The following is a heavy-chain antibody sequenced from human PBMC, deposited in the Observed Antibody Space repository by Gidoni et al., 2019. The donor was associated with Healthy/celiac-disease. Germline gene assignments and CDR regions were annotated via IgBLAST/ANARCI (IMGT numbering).Heavy chain of an antibody. CDR2: IKQDGSEK. V-gene: IGHV3-7*03. CDR1: VFTLCSYW. J-gene: IGHJ4*02. Sequence: EVQLVESVGGLVQPGGSLRPSCAASVFTLCSYWMSWVRTAPGKGLEWVANIKQDGSEKYYVDSVKGRFTISRDNAKNSLYLQMNSLRAEDTAVYYCARAVITMVRGVIITTYYFDYWGQGTLVTVSS. D-gene: IGHD3-10*01. CDR3: ARAVITMVRGVIITTYYFDY.